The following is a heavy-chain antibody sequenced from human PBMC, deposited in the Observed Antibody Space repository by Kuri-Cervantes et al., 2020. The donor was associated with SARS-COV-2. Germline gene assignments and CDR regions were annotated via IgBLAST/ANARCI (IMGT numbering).Heavy chain of an antibody. CDR2: ISGSGGST. J-gene: IGHJ4*02. CDR1: GFTFSSYA. CDR3: GLASGSSYSPNY. Sequence: GESLKISCAASGFTFSSYAMSRVRQAPGKGLEWVSIISGSGGSTYYADSVKGRFTISRDNSKTTLYLQMNSLRAEDTAVYYCGLASGSSYSPNYWGQGTLVTVSS. D-gene: IGHD3-10*01. V-gene: IGHV3-23*01.